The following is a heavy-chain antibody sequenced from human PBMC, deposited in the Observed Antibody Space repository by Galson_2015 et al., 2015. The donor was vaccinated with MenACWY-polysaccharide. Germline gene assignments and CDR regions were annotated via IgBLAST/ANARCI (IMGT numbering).Heavy chain of an antibody. J-gene: IGHJ4*02. Sequence: SLRLSCAASGFTFRSYAMNWVRQAPGKGLEWVTSISCTGGDTYYADSVKGRFTISRDNSKNTLYLQMYSLRAEDTASYYCAGGGISRAPPFDFSGKGPLAPVSS. D-gene: IGHD3-16*01. CDR3: AGGGISRAPPFDF. CDR2: ISCTGGDT. V-gene: IGHV3-23*01. CDR1: GFTFRSYA.